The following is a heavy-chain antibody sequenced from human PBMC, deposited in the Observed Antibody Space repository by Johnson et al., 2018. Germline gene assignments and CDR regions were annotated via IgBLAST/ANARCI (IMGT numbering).Heavy chain of an antibody. CDR1: GFTFSDYY. CDR2: ISSSGSTI. D-gene: IGHD3-9*01. CDR3: ASSYYDIYGAFDI. Sequence: QVQLVQSGGGLVKPGGSLRLSCAASGFTFSDYYMSWIRQAPGKGLEWVSYISSSGSTIYYADSVKGRFTISRDNAKKSLYLQINSLRAEDTAVYYCASSYYDIYGAFDIWGQGTMVTVSS. J-gene: IGHJ3*02. V-gene: IGHV3-11*04.